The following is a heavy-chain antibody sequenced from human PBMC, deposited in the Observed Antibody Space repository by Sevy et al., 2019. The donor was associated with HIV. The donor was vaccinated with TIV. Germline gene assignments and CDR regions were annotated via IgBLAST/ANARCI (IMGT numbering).Heavy chain of an antibody. CDR3: ARETVRGYSGYGAAFDI. D-gene: IGHD5-12*01. J-gene: IGHJ3*02. CDR1: GFTVSSNY. V-gene: IGHV3-53*01. Sequence: GGSLRLSCAASGFTVSSNYMSWVRQAPGKGLEWVSVIYSGGSTYYVDSVKGRFTISRDNSKNTLYLQMNSLRAEDTAVYYCARETVRGYSGYGAAFDIWGQGTMVTVSS. CDR2: IYSGGST.